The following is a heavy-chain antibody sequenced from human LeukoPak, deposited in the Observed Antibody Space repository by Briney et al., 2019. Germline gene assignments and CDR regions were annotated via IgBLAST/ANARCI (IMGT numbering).Heavy chain of an antibody. J-gene: IGHJ3*02. CDR1: GGSISSHY. CDR3: ARDRAGIVVKNAFDI. D-gene: IGHD3-22*01. Sequence: SETLSLTCTVSGGSISSHYWSWIRQPPGKGLEWIGYIYYSGTTNYNPSLKSRVTISVDTSKNQFSLKLSSVTAADTAVYYCARDRAGIVVKNAFDIWGQGTMVTVSS. V-gene: IGHV4-59*11. CDR2: IYYSGTT.